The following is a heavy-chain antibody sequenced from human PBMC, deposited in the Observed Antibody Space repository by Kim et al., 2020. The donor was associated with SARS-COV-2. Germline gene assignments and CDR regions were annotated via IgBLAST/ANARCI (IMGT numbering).Heavy chain of an antibody. CDR1: GFTFDDYA. J-gene: IGHJ6*02. D-gene: IGHD3-3*01. CDR3: AKEGYGIGRPKYYDFWSGYYRGPKSYYYGMDV. CDR2: ISGDGGST. Sequence: GGSLRLSCAASGFTFDDYAMHWVRQAPGKGLEWVSLISGDGGSTYYADSVKGRFTISRDNSKNSLYLQMNSLRTEDTALYYCAKEGYGIGRPKYYDFWSGYYRGPKSYYYGMDVWGQGTTVTVSS. V-gene: IGHV3-43*02.